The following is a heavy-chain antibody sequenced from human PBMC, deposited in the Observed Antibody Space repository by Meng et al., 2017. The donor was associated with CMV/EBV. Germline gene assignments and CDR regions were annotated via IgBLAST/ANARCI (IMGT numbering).Heavy chain of an antibody. D-gene: IGHD3-3*01. CDR2: IYYSGST. Sequence: GSLRLSCTVSGGSASIGSYYWSWIRQPPGKGLEWIGYIYYSGSTNYNPSLKSRVTISVDTSKNQFSLKLSSVTAADTAVYYCASSVNYDFWSGDAFDIWGQGTMVTVSS. J-gene: IGHJ3*02. CDR3: ASSVNYDFWSGDAFDI. V-gene: IGHV4-61*01. CDR1: GGSASIGSYY.